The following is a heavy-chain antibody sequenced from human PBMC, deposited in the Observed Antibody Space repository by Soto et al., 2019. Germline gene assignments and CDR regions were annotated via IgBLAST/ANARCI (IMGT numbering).Heavy chain of an antibody. CDR2: INPSGGST. Sequence: ASGKAACKASGYTFTSYYMHWVRQAPGQGLEWMGIINPSGGSTSYAQKFQGRVTMTRDTSTSTVYMELSSLRSEDTAVYYCVSRDGYNSYYYYGMDVWGQGTTVTVSS. CDR3: VSRDGYNSYYYYGMDV. CDR1: GYTFTSYY. D-gene: IGHD5-12*01. V-gene: IGHV1-46*03. J-gene: IGHJ6*02.